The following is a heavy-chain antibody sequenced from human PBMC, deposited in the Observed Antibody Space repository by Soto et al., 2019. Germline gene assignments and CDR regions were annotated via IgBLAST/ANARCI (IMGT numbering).Heavy chain of an antibody. D-gene: IGHD3-3*01. V-gene: IGHV4-34*01. CDR1: GGSFSAYY. CDR3: ARGFFDFGVIILDY. CDR2: INQSATT. J-gene: IGHJ4*02. Sequence: SETLSLTCEFSGGSFSAYYWTWIRQPPGKGLEWIGEINQSATTDYNPSLRSRVSMSIDTSKNQFSLKLTSVTAADTAVYYCARGFFDFGVIILDYWGQGALVTVSS.